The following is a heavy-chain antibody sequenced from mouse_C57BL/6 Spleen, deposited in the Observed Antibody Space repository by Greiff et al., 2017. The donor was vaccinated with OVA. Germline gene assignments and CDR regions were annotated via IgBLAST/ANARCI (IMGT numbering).Heavy chain of an antibody. D-gene: IGHD2-1*01. Sequence: QVQLQQPGTELVKPGASVKLSCKASSYTFTSYWMHWVKQRPGQGLEWIGNINPSNGGTNYNEKFKSKATLTVDKSSSTAYMQLSSLTSEDSAVYYCAYGNYPYYAMDYWGQGTSVTVSS. CDR1: SYTFTSYW. J-gene: IGHJ4*01. CDR3: AYGNYPYYAMDY. CDR2: INPSNGGT. V-gene: IGHV1-53*01.